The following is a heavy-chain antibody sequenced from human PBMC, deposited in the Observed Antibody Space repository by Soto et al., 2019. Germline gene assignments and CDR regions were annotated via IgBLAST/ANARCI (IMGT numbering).Heavy chain of an antibody. J-gene: IGHJ6*02. CDR2: ISAGGDMT. V-gene: IGHV3-23*01. CDR1: GFTLSSYA. Sequence: DVQLLESGGHLVQPGGSLRLSCSASGFTLSSYAMSWVRQAPGKGLEWVSSISAGGDMTYNSDSVKGRFTISRDNSNNALFLQMHNRRIEDTGLYYCARGDRGGSGAPASYYDSGCDVWGQGAAVTVS. CDR3: ARGDRGGSGAPASYYDSGCDV. D-gene: IGHD1-26*01.